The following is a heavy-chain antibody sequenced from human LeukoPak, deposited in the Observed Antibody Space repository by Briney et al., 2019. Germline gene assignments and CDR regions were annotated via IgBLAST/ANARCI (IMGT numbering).Heavy chain of an antibody. CDR3: ARVLWFGELLYALDY. CDR2: INAGNGNT. CDR1: GYTFTSYA. V-gene: IGHV1-3*01. Sequence: ASVKVSCKASGYTFTSYAMHWVRQAPGQRLEWMGWINAGNGNTKYSQKFQGRVTITRDTSASTAYMELSSLRSEDTAVYYCARVLWFGELLYALDYWGQGTLVTVSS. D-gene: IGHD3-10*01. J-gene: IGHJ4*02.